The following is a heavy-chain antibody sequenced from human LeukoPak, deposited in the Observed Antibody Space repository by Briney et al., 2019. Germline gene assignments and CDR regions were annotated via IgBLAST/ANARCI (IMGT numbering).Heavy chain of an antibody. CDR2: IIPIFGTA. CDR1: GGTFSSYA. Sequence: SVKVSCEASGGTFSSYAISWVRQAPGQGLEWMRGIIPIFGTANYAQKFQGRVTITADESTSTAYMELSSLRSEDTAVYYCATHEANYYYYYYMDVWGKGTTVTVSS. CDR3: ATHEANYYYYYYMDV. J-gene: IGHJ6*03. V-gene: IGHV1-69*13.